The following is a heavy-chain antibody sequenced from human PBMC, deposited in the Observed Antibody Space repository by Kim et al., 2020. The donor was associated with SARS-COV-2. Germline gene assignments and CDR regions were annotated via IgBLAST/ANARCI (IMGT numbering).Heavy chain of an antibody. CDR3: AKDGGGSHKGALSY. CDR2: ISWNSGSI. V-gene: IGHV3-9*01. CDR1: GFTFDDYA. J-gene: IGHJ4*02. D-gene: IGHD1-26*01. Sequence: GGSLRLSCAASGFTFDDYAMHWVRQAPGKGMEGVSGISWNSGSIGYADSVKGRFTISRDNAKNSLYLQMNSLRAEDTALYYFAKDGGGSHKGALSYWGQGTLVTVSS.